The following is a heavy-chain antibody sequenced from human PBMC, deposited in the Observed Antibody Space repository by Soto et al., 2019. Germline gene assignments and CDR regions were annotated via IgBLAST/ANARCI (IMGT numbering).Heavy chain of an antibody. Sequence: PSETLSLTCAVYGGSFSGYYWSWIRQPPGKGLEWIGEINHSGSTNYNPSLKSRVTISVDTSKNQFSLKLSSVTAADTAVYYCARGPRHYYDSSPRLYYFDYWGQGTLVTVSS. J-gene: IGHJ4*02. D-gene: IGHD3-22*01. V-gene: IGHV4-34*01. CDR3: ARGPRHYYDSSPRLYYFDY. CDR2: INHSGST. CDR1: GGSFSGYY.